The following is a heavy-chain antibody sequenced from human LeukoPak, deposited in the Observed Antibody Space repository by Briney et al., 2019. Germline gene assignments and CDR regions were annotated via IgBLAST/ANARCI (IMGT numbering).Heavy chain of an antibody. Sequence: PGGTLRLSCAASGFTFSSYGMSWVRQAPGKGLEWVSAISGSGGSTYYADSVKGRFTISRDNSKNTLYLQMKSLRVEDTALYHCAKMGGVGESNARTFDPWGQGTLVTVSS. D-gene: IGHD3-16*01. CDR1: GFTFSSYG. CDR3: AKMGGVGESNARTFDP. V-gene: IGHV3-23*01. J-gene: IGHJ5*02. CDR2: ISGSGGST.